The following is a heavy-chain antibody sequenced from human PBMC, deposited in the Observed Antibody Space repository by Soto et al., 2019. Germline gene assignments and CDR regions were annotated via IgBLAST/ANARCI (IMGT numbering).Heavy chain of an antibody. Sequence: QVQLVESGGGVVQPGRSLRLSCAASGFTFSSYGMHWVRQAPGKGLEWVAVISYDGSNKYYADSVKGRFTISRDNSKNTLYLQMNSLRAEDTAVYYCGRSMVRGVMMQVDYWGQGTLVTVSS. CDR2: ISYDGSNK. J-gene: IGHJ4*02. CDR1: GFTFSSYG. CDR3: GRSMVRGVMMQVDY. V-gene: IGHV3-30*03. D-gene: IGHD3-10*01.